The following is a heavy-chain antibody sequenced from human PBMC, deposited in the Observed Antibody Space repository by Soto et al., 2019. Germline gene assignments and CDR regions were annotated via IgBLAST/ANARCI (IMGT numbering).Heavy chain of an antibody. J-gene: IGHJ4*02. CDR1: GFTFDDYA. Sequence: EVQLVESGGGLVQPGRSLRLSCAASGFTFDDYAMHWVRQAPGKGLEWVSGSSWNSGSIGYAVSVKGRFTISRDNAKNSLYLQMNSLRAEDTALYYWAKDMIWERTTVTSGLFHYWGQGPLVTVSS. D-gene: IGHD4-17*01. CDR2: SSWNSGSI. CDR3: AKDMIWERTTVTSGLFHY. V-gene: IGHV3-9*01.